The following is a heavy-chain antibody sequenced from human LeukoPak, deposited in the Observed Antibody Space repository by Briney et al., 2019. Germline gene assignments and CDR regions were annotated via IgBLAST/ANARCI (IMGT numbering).Heavy chain of an antibody. CDR1: GFTFSSHW. V-gene: IGHV3-74*01. CDR2: INADGSTT. J-gene: IGHJ4*02. CDR3: ARVGRCSSTSCYTLDF. Sequence: GGSLRLSCGASGFTFSSHWMHWVRQARGKGLVWVSRINADGSTTTYADSVKGRFTISRDNAKNTLYLQMNSLRPEDTAAYYCARVGRCSSTSCYTLDFWGQGTLVTVSS. D-gene: IGHD2-2*02.